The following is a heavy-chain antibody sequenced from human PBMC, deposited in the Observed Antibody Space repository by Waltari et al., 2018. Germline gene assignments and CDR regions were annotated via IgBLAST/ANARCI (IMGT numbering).Heavy chain of an antibody. CDR1: DFTVTNYG. CDR3: TRGRWQLPVGAVDY. Sequence: QVQLIQSENDVAQVGASVKISCRGLDFTVTNYGFSWVRQAPGQGFEWMGWVSGFNGDTEFSPKFRSRLSLTIDKSSTTAFFILRNLQSDDTATYFCTRGRWQLPVGAVDYWGQGTLISVS. CDR2: VSGFNGDT. J-gene: IGHJ4*02. V-gene: IGHV1-18*01. D-gene: IGHD2-15*01.